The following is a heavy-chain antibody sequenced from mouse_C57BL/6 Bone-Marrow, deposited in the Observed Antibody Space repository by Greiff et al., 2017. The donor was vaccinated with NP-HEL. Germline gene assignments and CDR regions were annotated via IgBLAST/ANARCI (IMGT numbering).Heavy chain of an antibody. CDR3: ARHPLFQYYGSSYDY. Sequence: EVQRVESGGGLVQPGESLKLSCESNEYEFPSHDMSWVRKPPEKRLELVAAINSDGGSTYYPDTMERRFIISRDNTKKTLYLQMSSLRSEDTALYYCARHPLFQYYGSSYDYWGQGTTLTVSS. CDR2: INSDGGST. D-gene: IGHD1-1*01. V-gene: IGHV5-2*01. J-gene: IGHJ2*01. CDR1: EYEFPSHD.